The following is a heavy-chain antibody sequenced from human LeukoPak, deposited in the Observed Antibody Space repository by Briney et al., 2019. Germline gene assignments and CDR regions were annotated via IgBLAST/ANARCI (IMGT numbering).Heavy chain of an antibody. CDR2: ISSCGSTI. CDR3: AKGSPSYYRHNSFDY. D-gene: IGHD3-10*01. Sequence: GSLRLSCAASGFTFSDYYMSWIPQAPGKGLEWVSYISSCGSTINYPESVKGRFTTSRDNSKNTLYLQMNSLRAEDTAVYYCAKGSPSYYRHNSFDYWGQGTLVTVSS. V-gene: IGHV3-11*01. J-gene: IGHJ4*02. CDR1: GFTFSDYY.